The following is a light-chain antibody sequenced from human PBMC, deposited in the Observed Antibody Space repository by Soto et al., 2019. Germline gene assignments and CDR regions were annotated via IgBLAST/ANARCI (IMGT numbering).Light chain of an antibody. V-gene: IGLV2-14*01. Sequence: QSALTQPASVSGSPGQSVTISCTGTSSDTGGYRYVSWYQQHPGKAPKLMIFEVNRRPSGVSNRFSGSKSGNTASLTISGLQAEGEADYYCSLYTSSRTRVFGGGTKLTVL. CDR3: SLYTSSRTRV. J-gene: IGLJ3*02. CDR2: EVN. CDR1: SSDTGGYRY.